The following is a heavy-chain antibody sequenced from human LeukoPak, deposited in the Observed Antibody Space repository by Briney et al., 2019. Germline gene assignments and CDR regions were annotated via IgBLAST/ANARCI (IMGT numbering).Heavy chain of an antibody. CDR2: ISSSGSTI. V-gene: IGHV3-11*01. CDR1: GFTFSDYY. J-gene: IGHJ4*02. D-gene: IGHD3-3*01. CDR3: ARTITIFGVVNNYFDY. Sequence: GGSLRLSCAASGFTFSDYYMSWIRQAPGKGLEWVSYISSSGSTIYYADSVKGRFTISRANAKNSLYLQMNSLRAEDTAVYYCARTITIFGVVNNYFDYWGQGTLVTVSS.